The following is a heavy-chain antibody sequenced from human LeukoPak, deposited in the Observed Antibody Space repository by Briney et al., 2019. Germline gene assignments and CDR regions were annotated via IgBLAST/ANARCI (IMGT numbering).Heavy chain of an antibody. J-gene: IGHJ4*02. V-gene: IGHV1-24*01. CDR1: GYTLTELS. CDR2: FDPEDGET. CDR3: ATGGYYYDSSGLHY. D-gene: IGHD3-22*01. Sequence: ASVKVSCKVSGYTLTELSMHWVRQAPGKGLEWMGGFDPEDGETIYAQKFQGRVTMTEDSSTDTACMELSSLRSEDTAVYYCATGGYYYDSSGLHYWGQGTLVTVSS.